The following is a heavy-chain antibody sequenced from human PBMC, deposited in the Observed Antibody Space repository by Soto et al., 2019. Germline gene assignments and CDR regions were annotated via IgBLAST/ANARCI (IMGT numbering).Heavy chain of an antibody. V-gene: IGHV1-18*01. CDR3: VREKEYSDSSGYCFDY. J-gene: IGHJ4*02. Sequence: QVQLVQSGPEVKKPGASVRVSCKTSGYTFASYDISWVRQAPGQGLEWVGWISSKDGNTNYAQKLQGRVTMTTDTSTNTAYMELRSLRSDDTAVYYCVREKEYSDSSGYCFDYWGQGTLVTVSS. CDR1: GYTFASYD. D-gene: IGHD3-22*01. CDR2: ISSKDGNT.